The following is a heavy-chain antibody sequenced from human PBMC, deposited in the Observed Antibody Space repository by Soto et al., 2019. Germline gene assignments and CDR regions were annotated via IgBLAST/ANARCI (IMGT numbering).Heavy chain of an antibody. V-gene: IGHV3-30-3*01. Sequence: QVQLVESGGGVVQPGRSLRLSCAASGFTFSSYAMHWVRQAPGKGLEWVAVISYDGSNKYYADSVKGRFTISRDNSKNTLCLQMNSLRAEDTAVYYCARTGELQYYFDYWGQGTLVTVSS. CDR2: ISYDGSNK. D-gene: IGHD7-27*01. CDR1: GFTFSSYA. J-gene: IGHJ4*02. CDR3: ARTGELQYYFDY.